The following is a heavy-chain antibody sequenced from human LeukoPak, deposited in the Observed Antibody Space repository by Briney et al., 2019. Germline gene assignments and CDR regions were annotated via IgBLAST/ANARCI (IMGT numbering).Heavy chain of an antibody. CDR2: IWYDGSNK. D-gene: IGHD3-22*01. CDR3: ARSAGIVVVTPSDY. CDR1: RFTFSSYG. V-gene: IGHV3-33*01. Sequence: GRSLRLSCAASRFTFSSYGMHWVRQAPGKGLEWVAVIWYDGSNKYYADSVKGRFTISRDNSKNTLYLQMNSLRAEDTAVYYCARSAGIVVVTPSDYWGQGTLVTVSS. J-gene: IGHJ4*02.